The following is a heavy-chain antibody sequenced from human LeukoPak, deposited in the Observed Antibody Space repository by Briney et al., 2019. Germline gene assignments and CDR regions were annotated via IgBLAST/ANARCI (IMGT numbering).Heavy chain of an antibody. V-gene: IGHV3-48*03. CDR1: GFTFSRYE. D-gene: IGHD6-13*01. CDR2: ISSSGSTI. Sequence: GGSLRLSCAASGFTFSRYEMNWVRQAPGKGLEWVSYISSSGSTIYYADSVKGRFTISRDNAKNSLYLQMNSLRAEDTAVYYCARDCGFHSSSKFDYWGQGTLVTVSS. CDR3: ARDCGFHSSSKFDY. J-gene: IGHJ4*02.